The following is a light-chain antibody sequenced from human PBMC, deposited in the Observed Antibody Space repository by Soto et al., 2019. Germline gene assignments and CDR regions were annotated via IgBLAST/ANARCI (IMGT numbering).Light chain of an antibody. CDR1: SSDVGGYNY. CDR2: EVS. V-gene: IGLV2-14*01. CDR3: SSYASSRDVF. Sequence: QSALTQPAYVSGSPGQSITISCTGTSSDVGGYNYVSWYQQYPGKAPKLMIYEVSNRPSGVSNRFSGSKSGNTASLTISGLQAEDEADYYCSSYASSRDVFFGGGTKVTVL. J-gene: IGLJ2*01.